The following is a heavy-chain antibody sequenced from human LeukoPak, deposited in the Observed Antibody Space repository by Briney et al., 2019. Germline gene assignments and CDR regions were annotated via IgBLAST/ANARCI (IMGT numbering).Heavy chain of an antibody. D-gene: IGHD3-10*01. V-gene: IGHV3-23*01. CDR3: AKDIPLLWFGELFPDSY. J-gene: IGHJ4*02. CDR2: ISGSGGST. CDR1: GFTFSSYA. Sequence: GGSLRLSCAASGFTFSSYAVSWVRQAPGKGLGWVSAISGSGGSTYYADSVKGRFTISRDNSKNTLYLQMNSLRAEDTAVYYCAKDIPLLWFGELFPDSYWGQGTLVTVSS.